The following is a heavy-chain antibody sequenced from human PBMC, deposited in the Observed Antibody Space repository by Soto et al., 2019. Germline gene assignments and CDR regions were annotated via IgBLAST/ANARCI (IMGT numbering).Heavy chain of an antibody. CDR2: IYYSGSP. D-gene: IGHD2-8*01. J-gene: IGHJ4*02. CDR1: GGSISSYY. Sequence: QVQLQESGPGLVKPSETLSLTCTVSGGSISSYYWSWLRQPPGKGLEWIGCIYYSGSPNYTPSLKSRVTISVDTSKNQFSLKLSSVPAADTAVYYCARRWGYAIDYWGQGTLVTVSS. V-gene: IGHV4-59*08. CDR3: ARRWGYAIDY.